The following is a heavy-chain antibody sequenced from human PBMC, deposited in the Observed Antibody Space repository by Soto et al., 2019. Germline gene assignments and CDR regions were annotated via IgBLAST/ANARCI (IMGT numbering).Heavy chain of an antibody. CDR3: ARGAPLPYYYGSGTYLPNWFDP. J-gene: IGHJ5*02. CDR2: IYYSGST. CDR1: GGSISSGGYY. Sequence: SSETLSLTCTVSGGSISSGGYYWSWIRQHPGKGLEWIGYIYYSGSTYYNPSLKSRVTISVDTSKNQFSLKLSSVTAADTAVYYCARGAPLPYYYGSGTYLPNWFDPWGQGTLVTVSS. D-gene: IGHD3-10*01. V-gene: IGHV4-31*03.